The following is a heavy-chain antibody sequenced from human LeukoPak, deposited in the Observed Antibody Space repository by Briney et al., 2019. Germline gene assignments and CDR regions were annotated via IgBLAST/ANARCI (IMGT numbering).Heavy chain of an antibody. CDR2: IYYSGST. Sequence: SETLSLTCTVSGGSISSYYWSWIRQPPGKGLEGIGYIYYSGSTNYNPSLKSRVTISVDTSKNQFSLKLSSVTAADTAVYYCARTDYGSGNDAFDIWGQGTMVTVSS. J-gene: IGHJ3*02. CDR3: ARTDYGSGNDAFDI. CDR1: GGSISSYY. V-gene: IGHV4-59*01. D-gene: IGHD3-10*01.